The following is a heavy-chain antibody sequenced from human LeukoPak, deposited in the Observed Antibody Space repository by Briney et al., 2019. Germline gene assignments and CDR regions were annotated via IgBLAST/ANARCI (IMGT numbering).Heavy chain of an antibody. D-gene: IGHD6-13*01. CDR1: GGSISSYY. CDR2: IYYSGST. V-gene: IGHV4-59*01. CDR3: ARGLMMAVAGRGEFHY. J-gene: IGHJ4*02. Sequence: SETLSLTCTVSGGSISSYYWSWIRQPPGKGLEWIGYIYYSGSTNYNPSLKSRVAISVDTSKNQFSLKLSSVTAADTAVYYCARGLMMAVAGRGEFHYWGQGTLVTVSS.